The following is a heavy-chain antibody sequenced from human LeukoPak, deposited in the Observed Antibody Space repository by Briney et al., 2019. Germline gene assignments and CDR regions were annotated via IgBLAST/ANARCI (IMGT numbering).Heavy chain of an antibody. V-gene: IGHV3-23*01. D-gene: IGHD6-19*01. Sequence: QAGGSLRLSCAASGFTVSSYYMNWVRQAPGKGLEWISAITGSGGTTYYADSVEGRFTISRDNSKNTLYLHVNSLRPEDTAVYYCARDYSSGWTGYYYMDVWGKGTTVTVSS. CDR1: GFTVSSYY. CDR2: ITGSGGTT. J-gene: IGHJ6*03. CDR3: ARDYSSGWTGYYYMDV.